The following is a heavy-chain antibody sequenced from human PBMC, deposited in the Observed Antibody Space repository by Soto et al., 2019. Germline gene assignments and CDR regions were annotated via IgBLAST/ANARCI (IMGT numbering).Heavy chain of an antibody. V-gene: IGHV4-30-2*01. D-gene: IGHD6-13*01. J-gene: IGHJ4*02. CDR3: ASSHAGAHITAAVH. CDR1: GGSISSSGYS. Sequence: QLQLQEYGSGLVKPSQTLSLTCAVSGGSISSSGYSWSWIRQPPGKGLEWVGYVYHSGSTYYNPSLKSRVTISVDRSKNQFSLKLSSVTAADTAVYYCASSHAGAHITAAVHWGQGTLVTVSS. CDR2: VYHSGST.